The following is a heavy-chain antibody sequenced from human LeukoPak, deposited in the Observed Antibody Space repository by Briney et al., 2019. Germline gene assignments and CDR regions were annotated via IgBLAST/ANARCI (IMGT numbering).Heavy chain of an antibody. D-gene: IGHD4-11*01. CDR2: ISSSSSYI. V-gene: IGHV3-21*01. CDR3: ARANSNYVPDY. CDR1: GFTFSSYS. J-gene: IGHJ4*02. Sequence: GGSLRPSCAASGFTFSSYSMNWVRQAPGKGLEWVSSISSSSSYIYYADSVKGRFTISRDNAKNSLYLQMNSLRAEDTAVYYCARANSNYVPDYWGQGTLVTVSP.